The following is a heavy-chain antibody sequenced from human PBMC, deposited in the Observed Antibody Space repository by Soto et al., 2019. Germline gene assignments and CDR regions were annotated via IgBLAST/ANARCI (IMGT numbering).Heavy chain of an antibody. J-gene: IGHJ4*02. CDR1: GGTFSSYA. CDR2: IIPIFGTA. Sequence: QVQLVQSGAEVKKPGSSVKVSGKASGGTFSSYAISWVRQAPGQGLEWMGGIIPIFGTANYAQKFQGRVTITADESTSTAYMELSSLRSEDTAVYYCAGRICSGGSCYYYYFDYWGQGTLVTVSS. D-gene: IGHD2-15*01. V-gene: IGHV1-69*01. CDR3: AGRICSGGSCYYYYFDY.